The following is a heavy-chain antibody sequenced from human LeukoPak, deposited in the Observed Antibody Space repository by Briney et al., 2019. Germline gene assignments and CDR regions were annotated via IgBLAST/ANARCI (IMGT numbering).Heavy chain of an antibody. V-gene: IGHV3-23*01. D-gene: IGHD2-2*01. J-gene: IGHJ4*02. Sequence: PGGSLRLSCAASGFTVSSNYMSWVRQAPGKGLEWVSSLSGSGGDTYYADSVKGRFTISRDNSKNTVYLQMNSLRAEDTAVYYCAKDPYGTRYFDYWGQGTLVTVSP. CDR3: AKDPYGTRYFDY. CDR1: GFTVSSNY. CDR2: LSGSGGDT.